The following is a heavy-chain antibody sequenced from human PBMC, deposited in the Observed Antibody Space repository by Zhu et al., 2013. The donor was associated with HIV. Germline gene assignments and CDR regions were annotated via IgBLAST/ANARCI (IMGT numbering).Heavy chain of an antibody. V-gene: IGHV4-59*06. CDR1: GGSISNYY. Sequence: QVQLQESGPGLVKPSETLSLTCTVSGGSISNYYWSWIRQHPGKGLEWIGYIYDSGSTYYNPSLKSRVTISVDTSKNQFSLMLSSVTAADTAVYYCARAASGYHYNSAEYFQHWGQGTLVTVSS. J-gene: IGHJ1*01. D-gene: IGHD3-22*01. CDR3: ARAASGYHYNSAEYFQH. CDR2: IYDSGST.